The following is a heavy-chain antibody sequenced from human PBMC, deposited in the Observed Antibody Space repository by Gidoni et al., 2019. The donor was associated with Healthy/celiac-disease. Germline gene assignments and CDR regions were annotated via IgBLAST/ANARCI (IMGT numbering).Heavy chain of an antibody. V-gene: IGHV3-9*01. J-gene: IGHJ3*02. CDR3: AKEGTYYYDSSGAGAFDI. Sequence: EVQLVESGGGLVQPGRSLRLSCAASGFTFDDYAMHWVRQAPGKGLEWVSGISWNSGSIGYADSVKGRFTISRDNAKNSLYLQMNSLRAEDTALYYCAKEGTYYYDSSGAGAFDIWGQGTMVTVSS. CDR2: ISWNSGSI. CDR1: GFTFDDYA. D-gene: IGHD3-22*01.